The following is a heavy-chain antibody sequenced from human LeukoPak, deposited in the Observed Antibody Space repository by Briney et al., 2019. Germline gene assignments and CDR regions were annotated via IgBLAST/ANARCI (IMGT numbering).Heavy chain of an antibody. V-gene: IGHV1-2*04. Sequence: ASVKVSCKASGYTFTSYGISWVRQAPGQGLEWMGWINPNSGGTNYAQKFQGWVTMTRDTSISTAYMELSRLRSDDTAVYYCARASPHGDYVDYWGQGTLVTVSS. CDR1: GYTFTSYG. CDR3: ARASPHGDYVDY. CDR2: INPNSGGT. D-gene: IGHD4-17*01. J-gene: IGHJ4*02.